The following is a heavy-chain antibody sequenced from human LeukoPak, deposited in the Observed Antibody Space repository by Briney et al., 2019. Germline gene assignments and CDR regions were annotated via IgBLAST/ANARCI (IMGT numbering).Heavy chain of an antibody. Sequence: PGGSLRLSCAASGFTFSDNYMSWIRRAPGKGLEWVSYISSSGSTIYYADSVKGRFTISRDNAKNSLYLQMNSLRAEDTAVYYCAREETTATAAAPSVRFDYWGQGTLVTVSS. V-gene: IGHV3-11*01. CDR3: AREETTATAAAPSVRFDY. CDR2: ISSSGSTI. D-gene: IGHD6-13*01. CDR1: GFTFSDNY. J-gene: IGHJ4*02.